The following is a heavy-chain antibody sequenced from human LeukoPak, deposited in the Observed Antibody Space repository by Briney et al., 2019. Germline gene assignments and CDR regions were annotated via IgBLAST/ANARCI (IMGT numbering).Heavy chain of an antibody. D-gene: IGHD3-10*01. CDR2: IYYSGST. CDR3: ARHRLLFPLDI. CDR1: GGSISSSSYY. J-gene: IGHJ3*02. Sequence: SETLSLTCTVSGGSISSSSYYWGWIRQPPGKGLEWTGSIYYSGSTYYNPSLKSRVTISVDTSKNLFSLKLSSVTAADTAVYYCARHRLLFPLDIWGQGTMVTVSS. V-gene: IGHV4-39*01.